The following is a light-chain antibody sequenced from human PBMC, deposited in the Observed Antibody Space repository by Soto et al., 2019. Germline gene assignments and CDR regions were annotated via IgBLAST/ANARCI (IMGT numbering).Light chain of an antibody. CDR1: QSVSSSY. V-gene: IGKV3-20*01. CDR3: QQYGSLPPFT. J-gene: IGKJ3*01. Sequence: EIVLTQSPGTLSLSPGERATLSCRASQSVSSSYLAWYQQKPGQAPRLLIYGASSRATGIPDRFSGSGSGKDLTLTIIRLEPEDFAVYYCQQYGSLPPFTFGPGTKVYIK. CDR2: GAS.